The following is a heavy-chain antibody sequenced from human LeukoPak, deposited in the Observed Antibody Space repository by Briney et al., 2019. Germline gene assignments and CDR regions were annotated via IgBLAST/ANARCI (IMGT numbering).Heavy chain of an antibody. J-gene: IGHJ6*03. CDR2: IYYSGST. D-gene: IGHD1-1*01. Sequence: PSETLSLTCTVSGGSVSSYYWSWIRQPPGEGLEWIGYIYYSGSTNYNPSLKSRVTISVDTSKNQFSLKLSSVTAADTAVYYCARVQLDEDYYYYMDVWGKGTTVTVSS. CDR1: GGSVSSYY. CDR3: ARVQLDEDYYYYMDV. V-gene: IGHV4-59*08.